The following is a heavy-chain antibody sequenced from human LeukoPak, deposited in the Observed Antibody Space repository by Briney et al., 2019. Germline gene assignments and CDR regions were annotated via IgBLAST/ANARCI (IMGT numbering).Heavy chain of an antibody. Sequence: ASVKVSCKASGHTFTSYGISWVRQAPGQGLEWIGWISAYNGNTIYAQKLKGRVTMTTDTSTSTAYMELRSLRSDDTAVYYCARELTYYYDSSGYKYYYYYYMDVWGKGTTVTVSS. CDR1: GHTFTSYG. D-gene: IGHD3-22*01. J-gene: IGHJ6*03. CDR2: ISAYNGNT. CDR3: ARELTYYYDSSGYKYYYYYYMDV. V-gene: IGHV1-18*01.